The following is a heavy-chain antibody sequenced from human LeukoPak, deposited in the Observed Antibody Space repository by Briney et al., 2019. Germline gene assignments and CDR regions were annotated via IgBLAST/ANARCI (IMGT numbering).Heavy chain of an antibody. V-gene: IGHV4-61*08. CDR2: IYYSGST. CDR3: ARRIPYYYDSSGSLDP. J-gene: IGHJ5*02. D-gene: IGHD3-22*01. CDR1: GGSISSGGYY. Sequence: PSETLSLTCTVSGGSISSGGYYWSWIRQPPGKGLEWIGYIYYSGSTNYNPSLKSRVTISVDTSKNQFSLKLSSVTAADTAMYYCARRIPYYYDSSGSLDPWGQGTLVTVSS.